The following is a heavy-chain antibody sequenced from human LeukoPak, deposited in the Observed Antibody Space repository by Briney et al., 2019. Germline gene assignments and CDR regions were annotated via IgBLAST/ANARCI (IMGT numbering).Heavy chain of an antibody. CDR3: ARLWGPKFYMDV. CDR1: GGSFSGYY. D-gene: IGHD3-16*01. Sequence: PSETLSLTCAVHGGSFSGYYWSWIRQPPGKGLEWIGEINHSGSTNYNPSLKSRVTISVDTSKNQFSLKLSSVTAADTAVYYCARLWGPKFYMDVWGKGTTVTVSS. CDR2: INHSGST. V-gene: IGHV4-34*01. J-gene: IGHJ6*03.